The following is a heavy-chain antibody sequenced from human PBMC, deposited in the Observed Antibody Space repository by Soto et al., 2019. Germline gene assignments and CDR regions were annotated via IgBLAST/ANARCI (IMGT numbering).Heavy chain of an antibody. V-gene: IGHV3-30-3*01. Sequence: QVQLVESGGGVVQPGRSLRLSCAASGFTFSSYAMHWVRQAPGKGLEWVAVISYDGSNKYYADSVKGRFTISRDNSKNTLYLQMNSLRAEDTAVYYCARDRQQLGYWYFDLWGRGTLVTVSS. CDR2: ISYDGSNK. CDR3: ARDRQQLGYWYFDL. D-gene: IGHD6-13*01. CDR1: GFTFSSYA. J-gene: IGHJ2*01.